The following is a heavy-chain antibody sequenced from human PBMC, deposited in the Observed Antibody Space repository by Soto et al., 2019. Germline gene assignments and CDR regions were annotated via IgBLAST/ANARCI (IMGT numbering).Heavy chain of an antibody. V-gene: IGHV1-2*02. CDR3: AREAFLSGYSSARELDY. J-gene: IGHJ4*02. CDR2: ISPNSGVT. D-gene: IGHD6-25*01. CDR1: GCTFIDYY. Sequence: GASVKVSCKASGCTFIDYYIHWVRQAPGQGLEWMGWISPNSGVTNYAQKFQGRVTMTRDTSITTANMELSRLRSDDTAVYYCAREAFLSGYSSARELDYWGQGILVTVSS.